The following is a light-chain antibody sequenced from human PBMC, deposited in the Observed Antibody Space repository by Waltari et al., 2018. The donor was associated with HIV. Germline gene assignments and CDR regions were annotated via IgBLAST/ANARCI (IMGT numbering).Light chain of an antibody. CDR3: CSYAGTWL. Sequence: QSALTQPHSVSGSPGQSVTLSCTGTSSYVCAYNSVSWYQRHPGKAPKLMIYDVTKRPSGVPDRFSGSKSGNTASLTISGLLAEDDAEYYCCSYAGTWLFGGGTKLTVL. CDR1: SSYVCAYNS. CDR2: DVT. J-gene: IGLJ3*02. V-gene: IGLV2-11*01.